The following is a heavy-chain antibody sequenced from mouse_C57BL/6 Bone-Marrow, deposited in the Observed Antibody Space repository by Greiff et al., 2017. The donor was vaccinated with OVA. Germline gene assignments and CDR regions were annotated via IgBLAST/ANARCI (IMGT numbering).Heavy chain of an antibody. V-gene: IGHV1-69*01. CDR2: IDPTDGYT. D-gene: IGHD3-2*02. Sequence: QVQLQQPGAELVMPGASVKLSCKASGYTFTSYWMHWVKQRPGQGLEWIGEIDPTDGYTNYNQQFKGKSTLTVDKSSSTAYMQLSSLTSEDSAVEYCARIDSSGPFAYWGQGTLVTVSA. CDR1: GYTFTSYW. CDR3: ARIDSSGPFAY. J-gene: IGHJ3*01.